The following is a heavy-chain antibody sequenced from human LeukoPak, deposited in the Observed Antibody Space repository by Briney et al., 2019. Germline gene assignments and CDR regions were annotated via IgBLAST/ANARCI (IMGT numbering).Heavy chain of an antibody. V-gene: IGHV1-2*02. CDR2: INPNSGGT. Sequence: ASVKVSCKASGYTFTGYYMQWVRQAPGQGLEWVGWINPNSGGTNYAQKFQGRVTMTRDTSIGTAYMELSRLRSDDTAVYYCVFGTYYYDSSDYWGQGTLVTVSS. J-gene: IGHJ4*02. D-gene: IGHD3-22*01. CDR3: VFGTYYYDSSDY. CDR1: GYTFTGYY.